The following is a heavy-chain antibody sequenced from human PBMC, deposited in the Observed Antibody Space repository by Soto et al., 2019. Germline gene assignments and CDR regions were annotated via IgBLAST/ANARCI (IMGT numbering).Heavy chain of an antibody. CDR3: ARGRGIGDGGGLDV. D-gene: IGHD3-16*01. Sequence: QLQESGPGLLKPSQTLSLTCSVSGAAVSGGGQYWNWVRQLPGKGLEWIGHIYDIGRPDYNPSLKSRVTISLDTSKNQFSLTLTSVAAADAAVYYRARGRGIGDGGGLDVWAQGTTV. J-gene: IGHJ6*02. CDR2: IYDIGRP. CDR1: GAAVSGGGQY. V-gene: IGHV4-31*03.